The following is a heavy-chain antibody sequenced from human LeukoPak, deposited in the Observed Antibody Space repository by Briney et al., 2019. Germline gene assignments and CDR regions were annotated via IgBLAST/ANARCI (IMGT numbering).Heavy chain of an antibody. CDR3: ARDRNTDFWSGYYTNYFDY. J-gene: IGHJ4*02. Sequence: GRSLRLSCTASGFTFGDYGVCWVRQAPEKGLEWVAFLRGKAYGATAEYAASVKGRFTISRDDSKRIAYLQMNSLRAEDTAVYYCARDRNTDFWSGYYTNYFDYWGQGTLVTVSS. V-gene: IGHV3-49*04. D-gene: IGHD3-3*01. CDR2: LRGKAYGATA. CDR1: GFTFGDYG.